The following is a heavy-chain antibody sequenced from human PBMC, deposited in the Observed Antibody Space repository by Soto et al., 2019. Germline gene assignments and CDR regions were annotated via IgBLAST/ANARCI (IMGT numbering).Heavy chain of an antibody. V-gene: IGHV4-59*08. J-gene: IGHJ4*02. D-gene: IGHD5-18*01. CDR3: ARTEDSYGYFHY. CDR2: IYYSGST. CDR1: GGSISSYY. Sequence: PSETLSLTCTVSGGSISSYYWSWIRQPPGKGLEWIGYIYYSGSTNYNPSLKSRVTISVDTSKNQFSLKLSSVTAADTAVYYCARTEDSYGYFHYRGQGTLVTVSS.